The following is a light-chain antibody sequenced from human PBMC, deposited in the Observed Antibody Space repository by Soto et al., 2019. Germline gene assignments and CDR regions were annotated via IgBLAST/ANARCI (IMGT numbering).Light chain of an antibody. CDR3: QKSYTTPYT. CDR2: AAS. V-gene: IGKV1-39*01. J-gene: IGKJ2*01. CDR1: QSISNF. Sequence: DIQMTQSPSSLSASVGDRVTITCRASQSISNFLNWYQQKPGKAPELLIYAASSLHSGVPSRFSGSGSGTNFTLTISSLQPEDFATYSCQKSYTTPYTFGHGTKLEIK.